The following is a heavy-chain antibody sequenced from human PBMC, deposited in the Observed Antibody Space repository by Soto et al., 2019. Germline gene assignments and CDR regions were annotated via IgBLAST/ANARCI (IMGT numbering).Heavy chain of an antibody. J-gene: IGHJ4*02. D-gene: IGHD2-2*01. CDR1: GFTFSSYA. CDR2: ISYDGSNK. Sequence: PGGSLRLSCAASGFTFSSYAMHWVRQAPGKGLEWVAGISYDGSNKYYADSVKGRFTISRDNSKNTLYLQMNSLRAEDTAVFYCARGPSSLTRFGYWGQGTLVTVSS. V-gene: IGHV3-30-3*01. CDR3: ARGPSSLTRFGY.